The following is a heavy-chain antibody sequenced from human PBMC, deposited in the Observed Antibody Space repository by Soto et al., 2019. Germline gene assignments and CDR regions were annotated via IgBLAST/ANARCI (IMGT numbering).Heavy chain of an antibody. CDR1: GFTFSTSS. V-gene: IGHV3-48*01. J-gene: IGHJ4*02. CDR3: AREHELRVY. CDR2: IRDGDNTK. D-gene: IGHD1-7*01. Sequence: GGSLRLSCTASGFTFSTSSLNWVRQAPGKGLEWVAHIRDGDNTKFYADSVKGRFTISRDDAKNSLYLQMNSLRAEDTAIYYCAREHELRVYWGQGALVTGSS.